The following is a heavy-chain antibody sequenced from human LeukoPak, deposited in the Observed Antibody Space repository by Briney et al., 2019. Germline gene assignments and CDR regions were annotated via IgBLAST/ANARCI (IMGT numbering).Heavy chain of an antibody. CDR3: ARGVVVAATPAQFDY. J-gene: IGHJ4*02. CDR1: GGSISSYY. Sequence: KPSETLSLTYTVSGGSISSYYWSWIRQPAGKGLEWIGRIYTSGSTNYNPSLKSRVTMSLDTSKNQFSLKLSSVTAADTAVYYCARGVVVAATPAQFDYWGQGTLVTVSS. D-gene: IGHD2-15*01. V-gene: IGHV4-4*07. CDR2: IYTSGST.